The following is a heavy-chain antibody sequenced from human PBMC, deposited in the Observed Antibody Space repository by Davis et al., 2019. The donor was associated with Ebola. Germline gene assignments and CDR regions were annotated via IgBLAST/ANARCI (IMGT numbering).Heavy chain of an antibody. D-gene: IGHD1-26*01. CDR1: GFTFSSYA. V-gene: IGHV3-74*01. CDR3: ARGHGSSPDNWFDP. Sequence: HTGGSLRLSCAASGFTFSSYAMSWVRQAPGKGLVWVSRINSDGSSTRYADSVKGRFTISRDNAKNTLYLQMNSLRAEDTAVYYCARGHGSSPDNWFDPWGQGTLVTVSS. J-gene: IGHJ5*02. CDR2: INSDGSST.